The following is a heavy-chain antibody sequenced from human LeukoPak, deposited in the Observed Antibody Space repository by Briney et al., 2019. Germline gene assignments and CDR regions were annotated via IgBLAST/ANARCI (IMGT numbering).Heavy chain of an antibody. CDR3: ARLLTPTGFYYYHMDV. J-gene: IGHJ6*03. V-gene: IGHV1-18*01. CDR1: GYTFTRNG. Sequence: ASVKVSCKASGYTFTRNGISWVRQAPGQGLEWMGWISTYNGNTNYAQNLQGRVTMTTDTSTSTAYMELRSLISDDTAVYYCARLLTPTGFYYYHMDVWGKGTTVTVSS. CDR2: ISTYNGNT. D-gene: IGHD1-1*01.